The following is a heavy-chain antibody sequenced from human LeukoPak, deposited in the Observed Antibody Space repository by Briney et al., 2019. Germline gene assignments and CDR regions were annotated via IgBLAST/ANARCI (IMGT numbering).Heavy chain of an antibody. J-gene: IGHJ3*02. D-gene: IGHD4/OR15-4a*01. V-gene: IGHV3-11*04. Sequence: PGGSLRLSCAVSGLTVSDHYMTWIRQAPGKRLEWISYISRSGSIIYYADSVKGRFTIFRDNAKNSLYLQMDSLRAEDTAVYYCARYDYGAFDIWGQGTMVSVSS. CDR1: GLTVSDHY. CDR2: ISRSGSII. CDR3: ARYDYGAFDI.